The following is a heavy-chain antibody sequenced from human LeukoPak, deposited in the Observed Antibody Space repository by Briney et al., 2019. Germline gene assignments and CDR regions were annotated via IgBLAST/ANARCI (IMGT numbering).Heavy chain of an antibody. CDR2: IRSRTNTYAT. CDR1: GFTFSSYS. V-gene: IGHV3-73*01. Sequence: PGGSLRLSCAASGFTFSSYSMNWVRQASGKGLEWVGRIRSRTNTYATAYAASVKGRFTISRDDSKNMAYLHMNSLKTDDTAVYYCTRGSQSDYYYGMDVWGQGTTVTVSS. CDR3: TRGSQSDYYYGMDV. J-gene: IGHJ6*02.